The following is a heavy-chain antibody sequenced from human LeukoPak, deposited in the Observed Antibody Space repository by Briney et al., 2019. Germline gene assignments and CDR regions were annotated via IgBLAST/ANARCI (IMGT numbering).Heavy chain of an antibody. CDR3: TKDLGSGYDSEAFDI. D-gene: IGHD5-12*01. CDR1: GFTFSSYG. J-gene: IGHJ3*02. CDR2: IRYDGSNK. V-gene: IGHV3-30*02. Sequence: GGSLRLSCAASGFTFSSYGMHWVRQAPGKGLEWVAFIRYDGSNKYYADSVKGRFTISRDNSKNTLYLQMNSLRAEDTAVYYCTKDLGSGYDSEAFDIWGQRTMVTVSS.